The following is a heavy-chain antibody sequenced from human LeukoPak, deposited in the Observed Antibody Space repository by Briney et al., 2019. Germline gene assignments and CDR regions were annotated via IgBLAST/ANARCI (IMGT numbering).Heavy chain of an antibody. J-gene: IGHJ5*02. CDR1: GGSISSGSYF. D-gene: IGHD3-10*01. CDR3: ARGDGSGSYEFDP. Sequence: PSKTLSLTCTVSGGSISSGSYFWSWIRQPAGKGLEWIGRIYTSGSTNYNPSLKSRLTISVDTSKNQFSLKLSSVTAADTAVYYCARGDGSGSYEFDPWGQGTLVTVSS. V-gene: IGHV4-61*02. CDR2: IYTSGST.